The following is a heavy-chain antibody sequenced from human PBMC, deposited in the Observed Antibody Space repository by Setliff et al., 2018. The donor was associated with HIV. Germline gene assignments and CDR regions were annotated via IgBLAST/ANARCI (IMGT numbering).Heavy chain of an antibody. D-gene: IGHD3-3*01. J-gene: IGHJ4*02. Sequence: SVKVSCKASGGTFSNYFISWIRQAPGQGLEWMGRIIPIFGTANYAQKFQGRVTITADESTSTAYMELSSLRSEDTAVYYCARVISSWSAYYIDYWGQGTLVTVSS. CDR3: ARVISSWSAYYIDY. V-gene: IGHV1-69*13. CDR1: GGTFSNYF. CDR2: IIPIFGTA.